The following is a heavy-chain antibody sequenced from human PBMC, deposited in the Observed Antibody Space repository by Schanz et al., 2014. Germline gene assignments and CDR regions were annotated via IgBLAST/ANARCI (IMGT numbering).Heavy chain of an antibody. Sequence: EVQLLESGGGLVQPGGSLRLSCAASGFKFTDYAMTWVRQAPGKGLERVSRMIGSGSSVFYADSVKGRFTISRDNLKNTVYLQMNSLRAGDTAVYYCAKDGRLPYYGTGSDFDYWGQGTLVAVSS. CDR3: AKDGRLPYYGTGSDFDY. V-gene: IGHV3-23*01. J-gene: IGHJ4*02. CDR1: GFKFTDYA. D-gene: IGHD3-22*01. CDR2: MIGSGSSV.